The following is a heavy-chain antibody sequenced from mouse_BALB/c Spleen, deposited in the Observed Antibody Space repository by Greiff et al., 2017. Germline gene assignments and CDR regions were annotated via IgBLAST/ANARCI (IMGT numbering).Heavy chain of an antibody. CDR2: IYWDDDK. CDR1: GFSLSTSGMG. J-gene: IGHJ1*01. Sequence: QVTLKVSGPGILQPSQTLSLTCSFSGFSLSTSGMGVSWIRQPSGKGLEWLAHIYWDDDKRYNPSLKSRLTISKDTSRNQVFLKITSVDTADTATYYCARTFYRPYWYFDVWGAGTTVTVSS. D-gene: IGHD2-14*01. V-gene: IGHV8-12*01. CDR3: ARTFYRPYWYFDV.